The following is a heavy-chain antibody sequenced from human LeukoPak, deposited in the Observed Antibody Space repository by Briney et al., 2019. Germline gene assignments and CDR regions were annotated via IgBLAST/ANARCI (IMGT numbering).Heavy chain of an antibody. J-gene: IGHJ4*02. CDR3: AKDQLELHGYYFDY. V-gene: IGHV3-23*01. Sequence: GGSLRLSCAASGFTFSSYAVSWVRQAPGKGLEWVSAISGSGGSTYYADSVKGRFTISRDNSKNTLYLQMNSLRAEDTAVYYCAKDQLELHGYYFDYWGQGTLLTVSS. CDR1: GFTFSSYA. CDR2: ISGSGGST. D-gene: IGHD1-7*01.